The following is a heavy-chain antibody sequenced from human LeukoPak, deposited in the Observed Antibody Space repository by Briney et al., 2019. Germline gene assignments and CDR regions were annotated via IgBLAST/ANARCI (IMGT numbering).Heavy chain of an antibody. D-gene: IGHD4-17*01. Sequence: PGGSLRLSCAASGFTFSSYEMNWVRQAPGKGLEWVSYISSSGSTIYYADSVKGRFTISRDNAKNSLYLQMNSLRAEDTAVYYCARPYGDYLYYYYYMDVWGKGTTVTISS. CDR1: GFTFSSYE. CDR3: ARPYGDYLYYYYYMDV. CDR2: ISSSGSTI. J-gene: IGHJ6*03. V-gene: IGHV3-48*03.